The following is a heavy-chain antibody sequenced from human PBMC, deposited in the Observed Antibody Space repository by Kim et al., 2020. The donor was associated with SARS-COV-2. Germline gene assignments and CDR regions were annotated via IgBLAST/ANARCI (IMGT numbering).Heavy chain of an antibody. J-gene: IGHJ3*02. D-gene: IGHD6-13*01. V-gene: IGHV1-69*13. CDR3: ARDSLPIAAAGNDAFDI. CDR1: GGTFSSYA. CDR2: IIPIFGTA. Sequence: SVKVSCKASGGTFSSYAISWVRQAPGQGLEWMGGIIPIFGTANYAQKLQGRVTITADESTSTAYMELSSLRSEDTAVYYCARDSLPIAAAGNDAFDIWGQGTMVTVSS.